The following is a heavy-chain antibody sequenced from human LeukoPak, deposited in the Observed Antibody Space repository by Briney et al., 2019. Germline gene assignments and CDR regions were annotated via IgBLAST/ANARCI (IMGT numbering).Heavy chain of an antibody. CDR1: GYTLTELS. J-gene: IGHJ4*02. CDR3: APNRVKYDSSGYYYYFDY. Sequence: WASVKVSCKVSGYTLTELSMHWVRQAPGKGLEWMGGFDPEDGETIYAQKFQGRVTMTEDTSTDTAYMELSSLRSEDTAVYYCAPNRVKYDSSGYYYYFDYWGQGTLVTVSS. CDR2: FDPEDGET. D-gene: IGHD3-22*01. V-gene: IGHV1-24*01.